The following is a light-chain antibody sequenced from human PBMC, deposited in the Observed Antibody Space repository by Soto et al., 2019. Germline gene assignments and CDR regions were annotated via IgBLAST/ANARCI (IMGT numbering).Light chain of an antibody. Sequence: AIRMTQSPSSLSASVGDRVTITCRASQGIRNDLGWYQQKPGKAPKLLIYAASTLQSGVPSRFSGSGSGTGFTLTISSLQPEDCATYYCLQDYNYPWTFGQGTKVEIK. J-gene: IGKJ1*01. V-gene: IGKV1-6*01. CDR2: AAS. CDR3: LQDYNYPWT. CDR1: QGIRND.